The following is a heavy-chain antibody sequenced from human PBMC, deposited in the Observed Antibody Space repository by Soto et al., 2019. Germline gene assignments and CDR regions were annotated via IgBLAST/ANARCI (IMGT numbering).Heavy chain of an antibody. V-gene: IGHV4-34*01. D-gene: IGHD3-16*01. J-gene: IGHJ4*02. Sequence: SETLSLTCAVYGGSFSGYYWSWIRQPPWKGLEWIGEINHSGSTKYNPSLKSRVTISVDTSKNQFSLKLSSVTAADTAVYYCARKGFGYRYFEYWGKGTMVTVSS. CDR2: INHSGST. CDR1: GGSFSGYY. CDR3: ARKGFGYRYFEY.